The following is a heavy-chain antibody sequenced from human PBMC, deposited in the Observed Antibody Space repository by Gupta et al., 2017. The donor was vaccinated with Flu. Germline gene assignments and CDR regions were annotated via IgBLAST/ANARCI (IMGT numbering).Heavy chain of an antibody. Sequence: APGKGLEWVSAISGSGGSTYYADSVKGRFTISRDNSKNTLYLQMNSLRAEDTAVYYCAKDAPSSWDVVYYYGMDVWGQGTTVTVSS. J-gene: IGHJ6*02. D-gene: IGHD6-13*01. CDR3: AKDAPSSWDVVYYYGMDV. V-gene: IGHV3-23*01. CDR2: ISGSGGST.